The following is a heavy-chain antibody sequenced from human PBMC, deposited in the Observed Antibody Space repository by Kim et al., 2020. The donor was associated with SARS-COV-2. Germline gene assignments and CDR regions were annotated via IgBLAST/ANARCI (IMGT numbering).Heavy chain of an antibody. D-gene: IGHD6-19*01. CDR1: GGSFSGYY. J-gene: IGHJ6*02. Sequence: SETLSLTCAVYGGSFSGYYWSWIRQPPGKGLEWIGEINHSGSTNYNPSLKSRVTISVDTSKNQFSLKLSSVTAADTAVYYCARGYSSGWYYYYGMDVWGQGTTVTVSS. CDR3: ARGYSSGWYYYYGMDV. CDR2: INHSGST. V-gene: IGHV4-34*01.